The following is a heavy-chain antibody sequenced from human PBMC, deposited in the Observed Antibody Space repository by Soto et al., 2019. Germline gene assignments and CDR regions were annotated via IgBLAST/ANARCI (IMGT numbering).Heavy chain of an antibody. CDR2: INPYNGNT. CDR1: GYTLPTHG. V-gene: IGHV1-18*01. D-gene: IGHD3-22*01. CDR3: ARGGADYYYDGTGYYQLDS. J-gene: IGHJ4*02. Sequence: ASVKVSCKASGYTLPTHGISWVRQAPGQGLEWMGWINPYNGNTDYARKVQDRVTMTTDTSTNTAYMELRSLRSDDTAVYYCARGGADYYYDGTGYYQLDSWGQGTLVTVSS.